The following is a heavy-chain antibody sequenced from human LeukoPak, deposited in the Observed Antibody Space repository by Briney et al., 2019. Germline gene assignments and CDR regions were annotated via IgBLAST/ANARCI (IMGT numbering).Heavy chain of an antibody. V-gene: IGHV4-38-2*02. J-gene: IGHJ4*02. CDR1: GYSISSGYY. CDR2: IYHSGST. D-gene: IGHD6-13*01. Sequence: SETLSLTCTVSGYSISSGYYWGWIRQPPGKGLEWIGSIYHSGSTYYNPSLKSRVTISVDTSKNQFSLKLSSVTAADTAVYYCARLSAAAEAFDYWGQGTLVTVSS. CDR3: ARLSAAAEAFDY.